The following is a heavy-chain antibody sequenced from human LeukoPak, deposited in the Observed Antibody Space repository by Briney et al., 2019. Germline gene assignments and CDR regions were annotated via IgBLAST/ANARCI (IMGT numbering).Heavy chain of an antibody. CDR1: GFTFSSYS. J-gene: IGHJ4*02. D-gene: IGHD3-22*01. CDR3: ARDLFDYYDSSGYSFDY. CDR2: ISSSSSYI. V-gene: IGHV3-21*01. Sequence: TGGSLRLSCAASGFTFSSYSMNWVRQAPGKGLEWVSSISSSSSYIYYADSVKGRFTISRDNAKNSLYLQMNSLRAEDTAVYYCARDLFDYYDSSGYSFDYWGQGTLVTVSS.